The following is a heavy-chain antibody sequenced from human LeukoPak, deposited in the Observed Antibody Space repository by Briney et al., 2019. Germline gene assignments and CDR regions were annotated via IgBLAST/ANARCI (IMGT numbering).Heavy chain of an antibody. Sequence: SQTLSLTCVISGDSISSNTASWNWIRQSPSRGLEWLGRTYYMSRWYDDYADSVRSRITINPDTSKNEFSLHLTSVTPDGTAMYYCARTSGYSSLAFWGQGTPVTVSS. CDR1: GDSISSNTAS. J-gene: IGHJ4*02. D-gene: IGHD6-19*01. CDR3: ARTSGYSSLAF. CDR2: TYYMSRWYD. V-gene: IGHV6-1*01.